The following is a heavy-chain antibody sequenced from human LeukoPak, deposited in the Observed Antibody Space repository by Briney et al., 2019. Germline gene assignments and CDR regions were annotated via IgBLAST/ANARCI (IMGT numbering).Heavy chain of an antibody. J-gene: IGHJ4*02. CDR1: GYSFSNDW. V-gene: IGHV5-51*01. Sequence: GEYLQISCKGSGYSFSNDWIGWVRQMPGKGLEWMGIIYPADSDTKYSPSFQGQVTISADKSISTAYLQWNSLGASDTAMYYCARRGCIGGTCYGYWGQGTLVTVSS. CDR3: ARRGCIGGTCYGY. CDR2: IYPADSDT. D-gene: IGHD2-15*01.